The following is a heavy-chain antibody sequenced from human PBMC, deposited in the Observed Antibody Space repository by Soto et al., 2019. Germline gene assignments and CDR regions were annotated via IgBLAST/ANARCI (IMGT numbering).Heavy chain of an antibody. CDR2: IYYSGST. J-gene: IGHJ4*02. D-gene: IGHD4-17*01. Sequence: QLQLQESGPGLVKPSETLSLTCTVSGGSISSSSYYWGWIRQPPGKGLEWIGSIYYSGSTYYNPSLKSRVTISVDTSKNQFSLKLSSVTAADTAVYYCARLHYGDFISPVFDYWGQGTLVTVSS. V-gene: IGHV4-39*01. CDR1: GGSISSSSYY. CDR3: ARLHYGDFISPVFDY.